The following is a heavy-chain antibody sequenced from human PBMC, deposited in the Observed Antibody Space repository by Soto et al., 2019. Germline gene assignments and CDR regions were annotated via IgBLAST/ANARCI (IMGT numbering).Heavy chain of an antibody. V-gene: IGHV1-8*01. CDR3: ARGETYDSSGYYYYYGMDV. CDR1: GYTFTSYD. D-gene: IGHD3-22*01. CDR2: MNPNSGNT. Sequence: ASVKVSCKASGYTFTSYDINWVRQATGQGLEWMGWMNPNSGNTGYAQKFQGRVTMTRNTSISTAYMELSSLRSEDTAVYYCARGETYDSSGYYYYYGMDVWGQGTTVTVSS. J-gene: IGHJ6*02.